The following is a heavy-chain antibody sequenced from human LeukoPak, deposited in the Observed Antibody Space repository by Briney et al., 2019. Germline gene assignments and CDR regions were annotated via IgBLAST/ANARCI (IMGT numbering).Heavy chain of an antibody. Sequence: SETLSLTCTVSGYSISSDCYWGWIRQPPGQGLEWIGGIYHSGYTYYYPSLKSRVTISVDTSRNQFSLKLSSVTAADTAVYYCARAPRDSSGYYMRSFDYRGQGTLVTVSS. CDR3: ARAPRDSSGYYMRSFDY. D-gene: IGHD3-22*01. J-gene: IGHJ4*02. CDR1: GYSISSDCY. CDR2: IYHSGYT. V-gene: IGHV4-38-2*02.